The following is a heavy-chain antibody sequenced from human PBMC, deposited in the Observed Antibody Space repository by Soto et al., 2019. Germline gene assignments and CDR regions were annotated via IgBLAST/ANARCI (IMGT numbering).Heavy chain of an antibody. CDR3: ARDFRNKGMDV. CDR1: GFSLSEYY. J-gene: IGHJ6*02. Sequence: PGGSLRLSCAVSGFSLSEYYLAWIRQAPGKGLEWLSYITGTSDSIHYADSVRGRFIISRDNAKNSLYLQMNSLRVEDTAVYYCARDFRNKGMDVWGQGTTVTVSS. CDR2: ITGTSDSI. V-gene: IGHV3-11*01.